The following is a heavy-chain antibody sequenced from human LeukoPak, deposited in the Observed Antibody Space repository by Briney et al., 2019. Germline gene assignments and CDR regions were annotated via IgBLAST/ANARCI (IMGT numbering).Heavy chain of an antibody. CDR1: GDNVSSNSVT. CDR3: VRGVPPGRSGDY. D-gene: IGHD6-25*01. J-gene: IGHJ4*02. V-gene: IGHV6-1*01. CDR2: TYYRSKWFT. Sequence: SQTLSLTCAISGDNVSSNSVTWTWIRQSPSRGLEWLGRTYYRSKWFTDYAVSVKSRITINPDPSKNQFSLQLNSVTSEDTAVYYCVRGVPPGRSGDYWGQGTLVTVSA.